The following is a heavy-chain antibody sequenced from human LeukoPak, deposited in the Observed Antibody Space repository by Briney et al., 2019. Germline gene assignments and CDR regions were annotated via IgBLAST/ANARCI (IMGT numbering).Heavy chain of an antibody. CDR2: IAYDGSNK. D-gene: IGHD6-13*01. CDR3: ARADSSTWHDAFDI. J-gene: IGHJ3*02. V-gene: IGHV3-30*04. Sequence: GGSLRLSCAASGFTFSTYAMHWVRQAPGKGLEWVAVIAYDGSNKFYADSVKGRFTISRDNPKNTLYLQMNSLRAEDTAVYYCARADSSTWHDAFDIWGQGKMVTVSS. CDR1: GFTFSTYA.